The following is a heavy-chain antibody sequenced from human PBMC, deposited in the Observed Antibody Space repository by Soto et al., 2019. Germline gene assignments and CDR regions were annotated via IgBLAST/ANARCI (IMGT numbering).Heavy chain of an antibody. CDR1: GGSISSGDYY. D-gene: IGHD1-26*01. CDR2: IYYSGST. J-gene: IGHJ4*02. CDR3: ARAGIVGAPVGY. Sequence: TLSLTCTVSGGSISSGDYYWSWIRQPPGKGLEWIGYIYYSGSTYYNPSLKSRVTISVDTSKNQFSLKLSSVTAADTAVYYCARAGIVGAPVGYWGQGTLVTVSS. V-gene: IGHV4-30-4*01.